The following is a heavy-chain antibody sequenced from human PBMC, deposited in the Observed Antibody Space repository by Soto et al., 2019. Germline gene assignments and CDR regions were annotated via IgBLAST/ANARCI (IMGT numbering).Heavy chain of an antibody. CDR3: AKDRDYDILTGPLFDY. D-gene: IGHD3-9*01. J-gene: IGHJ4*02. Sequence: LRLSCAASGFTFEDYAMHWVRQAPGKGLEWVSGISWNSGSIGYADSVKGRFTISRDNAKNSLYLQMNSLRAEDTALYYCAKDRDYDILTGPLFDYWGQGTLVTVSS. CDR2: ISWNSGSI. V-gene: IGHV3-9*01. CDR1: GFTFEDYA.